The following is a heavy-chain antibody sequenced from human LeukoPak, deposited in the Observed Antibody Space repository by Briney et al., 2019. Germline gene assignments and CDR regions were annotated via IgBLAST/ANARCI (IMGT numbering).Heavy chain of an antibody. CDR1: GGSISSYY. V-gene: IGHV4-59*01. Sequence: SETLSLTCTVSGGSISSYYWSWIRQPPGKGLEWIGYIYYSGSTNYNPSLKSRVTISVDTSKNQFSLKLSSVTAADTAVYYCARTHPIRSDGPWGQGTLVTVSS. J-gene: IGHJ5*02. CDR3: ARTHPIRSDGP. CDR2: IYYSGST. D-gene: IGHD2-2*02.